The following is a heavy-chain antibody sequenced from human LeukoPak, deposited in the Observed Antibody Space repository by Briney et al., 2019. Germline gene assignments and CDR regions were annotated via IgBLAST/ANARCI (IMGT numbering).Heavy chain of an antibody. CDR2: MNPNSGST. CDR3: ARGRSTGYPYYFEY. D-gene: IGHD5-12*01. V-gene: IGHV1-8*03. Sequence: ASVKVSCKSSGYTFTSYDINWVRQATGQGLEWMGWMNPNSGSTGYAQKFQGRVTITRNTSISTAYMELSGLRSEDTAVYYCARGRSTGYPYYFEYWGQGTLVTVSS. J-gene: IGHJ4*02. CDR1: GYTFTSYD.